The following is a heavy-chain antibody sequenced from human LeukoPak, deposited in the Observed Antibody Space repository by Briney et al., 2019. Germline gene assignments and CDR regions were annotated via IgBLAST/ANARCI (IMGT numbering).Heavy chain of an antibody. CDR1: GGSLSSYY. CDR3: AREEMIVVVTPGGDAFDI. J-gene: IGHJ3*02. D-gene: IGHD3-22*01. CDR2: IYTSGST. V-gene: IGHV4-4*07. Sequence: SETLSLTCTVSGGSLSSYYWSWIRQPAGKGLEWIGRIYTSGSTNYNPSLKSRVTMSVDTSKNQFSLKLSSVTAADTAVYYCAREEMIVVVTPGGDAFDIWGQGTMVTVSS.